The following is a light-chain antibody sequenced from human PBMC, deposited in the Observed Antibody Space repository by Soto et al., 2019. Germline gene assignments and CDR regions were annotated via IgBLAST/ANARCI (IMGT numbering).Light chain of an antibody. J-gene: IGKJ2*01. CDR1: QSVSSSY. CDR2: GAS. CDR3: QQYDSSLYT. Sequence: EMVLTQSPGTLSLSPGERATLSCRASQSVSSSYLAWYQQKPGQAPRLLIYGASSRATGIPDRFSGSGSGTDFTLTISRLEPEDFAVYYCQQYDSSLYTFGQGTKLEIK. V-gene: IGKV3-20*01.